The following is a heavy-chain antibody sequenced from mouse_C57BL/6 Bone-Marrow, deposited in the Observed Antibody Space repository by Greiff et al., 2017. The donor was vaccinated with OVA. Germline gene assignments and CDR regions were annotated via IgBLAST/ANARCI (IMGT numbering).Heavy chain of an antibody. J-gene: IGHJ2*01. D-gene: IGHD2-2*01. CDR2: IDPSGSYS. CDR3: AREGGLKDYFDY. Sequence: VKLQQPGAELVMPGASVKLSCKASGYTFTSYCMHWVKQRPGQGLEWIGEIDPSGSYSNYNQKFKGKSTLTVDKSSSTAYMQLSSLTSEDSAVYYCAREGGLKDYFDYWGQGTTLTVSS. V-gene: IGHV1-69*01. CDR1: GYTFTSYC.